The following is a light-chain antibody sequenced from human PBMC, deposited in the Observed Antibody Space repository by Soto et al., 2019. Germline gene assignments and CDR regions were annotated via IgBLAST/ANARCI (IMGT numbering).Light chain of an antibody. J-gene: IGLJ1*01. CDR3: QSYDSTLKTYV. Sequence: QSVLTPPPSVSGAPEQRVTISCAGGSSNIGAGYDVHWYQHIPGTAPKLLIYINTNRPSGVPDRFSGSRSGPSASLAITGLQAQDEAVYFFQSYDSTLKTYVFGSGTKVTVL. CDR2: INT. V-gene: IGLV1-40*01. CDR1: SSNIGAGYD.